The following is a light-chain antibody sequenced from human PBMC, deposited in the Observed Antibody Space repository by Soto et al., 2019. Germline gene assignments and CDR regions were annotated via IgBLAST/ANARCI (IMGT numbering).Light chain of an antibody. CDR1: QSISNL. V-gene: IGKV1-39*01. CDR2: GTS. CDR3: QQSYSSSWT. Sequence: DIQMTKSPSSLSSSVGDRVTITCRASQSISNLLNWYQHKPGKAPNLLIYGTSTLQSGVPSRFSGSGSGTDFTLTISSLQREDFATYYCQQSYSSSWTFGQGTKVEIK. J-gene: IGKJ1*01.